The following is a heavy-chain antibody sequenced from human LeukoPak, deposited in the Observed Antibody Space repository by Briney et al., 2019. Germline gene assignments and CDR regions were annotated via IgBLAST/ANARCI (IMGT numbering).Heavy chain of an antibody. CDR2: IIPIFGTA. V-gene: IGHV1-69*13. J-gene: IGHJ6*02. D-gene: IGHD6-13*01. CDR1: GGTFSSYA. Sequence: SVKVSCKASGGTFSSYAISWVRQAPGQGLEWMGGIIPIFGTANYAQKFQGRATITADESTSTAYMELSSLRSEDTAVYYCASEWYSSSWYYYYGMDVWGQGTTVTVSS. CDR3: ASEWYSSSWYYYYGMDV.